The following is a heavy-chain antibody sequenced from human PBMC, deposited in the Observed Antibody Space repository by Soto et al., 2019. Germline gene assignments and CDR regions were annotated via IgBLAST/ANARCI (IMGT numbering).Heavy chain of an antibody. V-gene: IGHV3-23*01. Sequence: GGSLRLFCAASGLTFSSYAMSWVRQAPGKGLEWVSAISGSGGSTYYADSEKGRFTISRDNSKNTLYLQMNSLRAVDTVLYFCAKDYYFSSGYYLNWFDPWGQGTLVTVSS. CDR3: AKDYYFSSGYYLNWFDP. CDR1: GLTFSSYA. J-gene: IGHJ5*02. CDR2: ISGSGGST. D-gene: IGHD3-22*01.